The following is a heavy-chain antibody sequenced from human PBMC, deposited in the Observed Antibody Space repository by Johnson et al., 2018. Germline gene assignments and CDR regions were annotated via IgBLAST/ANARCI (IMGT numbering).Heavy chain of an antibody. CDR3: AKDPGRGRGDWVAAAGLGMDV. V-gene: IGHV3-11*01. CDR2: ISSSGSTI. Sequence: QVQLVESGGGLVKPGGFLRLSCAASGFTFSDYYMSWIRQAPGKGLEWVSYISSSGSTIYYADSVKGRFTISRDNAKNSLYRQMNSLRAEDTAVDYCAKDPGRGRGDWVAAAGLGMDVWGQGTTVTVSS. D-gene: IGHD6-13*01. J-gene: IGHJ6*02. CDR1: GFTFSDYY.